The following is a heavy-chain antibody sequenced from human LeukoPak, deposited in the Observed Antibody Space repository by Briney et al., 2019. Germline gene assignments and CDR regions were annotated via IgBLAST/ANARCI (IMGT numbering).Heavy chain of an antibody. CDR3: ARVVPGTGFFY. CDR2: INHSGST. D-gene: IGHD2-8*02. V-gene: IGHV4-34*01. Sequence: SETLSLTCAVYGGSFSGYYWSWIRQPPGKGLEWIGEINHSGSTNYNPSLKSRVTISVDTSKNQFSLKLSSVTAADTAVYYCARVVPGTGFFYWGQGTLVTVSS. J-gene: IGHJ4*02. CDR1: GGSFSGYY.